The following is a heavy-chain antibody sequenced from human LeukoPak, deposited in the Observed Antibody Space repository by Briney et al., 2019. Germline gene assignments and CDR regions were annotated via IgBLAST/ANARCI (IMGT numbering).Heavy chain of an antibody. D-gene: IGHD5-24*01. J-gene: IGHJ4*02. V-gene: IGHV1-2*02. CDR2: INPNSGGT. Sequence: ASVKVSCKASGYTFTGYYMHWVRQAPGQGLEWMGWINPNSGGTNYAQKFQGRVTMTRDTSISTAYMELSRLRPDDTAVYYCARDMGGDGYTVGCWGQGTLVTVSS. CDR1: GYTFTGYY. CDR3: ARDMGGDGYTVGC.